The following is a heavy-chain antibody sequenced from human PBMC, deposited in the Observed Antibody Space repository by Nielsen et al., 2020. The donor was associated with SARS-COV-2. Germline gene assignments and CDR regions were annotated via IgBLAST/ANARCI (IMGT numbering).Heavy chain of an antibody. D-gene: IGHD3-22*01. CDR1: GYTFTGYY. J-gene: IGHJ4*02. CDR3: ARDYYDSSGFSLDY. Sequence: ASVKVSCKASGYTFTGYYMHRVRQAPGQGLEWMGRINPNSGGTNYAQKFQGRVTMTRDTSISTAYMELSRLRSDDTAVYYCARDYYDSSGFSLDYWGQGTLVTVSS. CDR2: INPNSGGT. V-gene: IGHV1-2*06.